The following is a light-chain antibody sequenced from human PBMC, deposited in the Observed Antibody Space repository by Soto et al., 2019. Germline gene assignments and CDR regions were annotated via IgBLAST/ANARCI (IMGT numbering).Light chain of an antibody. Sequence: EIVMTQSPATLSVSPGERATLSCRASQSVSSNLAWYQQKPGQAPRLLIYDASTRATGIPTRFSGSGSGTEFTLTISSLQSDDFAAYYCQHYHNWPPWTFGQGTKVEIK. V-gene: IGKV3-15*01. CDR2: DAS. J-gene: IGKJ1*01. CDR1: QSVSSN. CDR3: QHYHNWPPWT.